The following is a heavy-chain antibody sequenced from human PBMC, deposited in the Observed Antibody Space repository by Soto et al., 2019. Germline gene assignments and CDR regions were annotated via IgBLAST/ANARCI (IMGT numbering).Heavy chain of an antibody. CDR1: GRSFGDYY. J-gene: IGHJ4*02. D-gene: IGHD3-10*01. V-gene: IGHV4-34*01. CDR3: ARGRTYYYGSGSSGLLY. Sequence: PSQTRSLTWALDGRSFGDYYSGWVRHRPRKPLEWTGGLHHSGRTNYTPSPKRRVTLSVDTSTNRLSPRLSSATAADTAVYYCARGRTYYYGSGSSGLLYWGQGTPVPVSS. CDR2: LHHSGRT.